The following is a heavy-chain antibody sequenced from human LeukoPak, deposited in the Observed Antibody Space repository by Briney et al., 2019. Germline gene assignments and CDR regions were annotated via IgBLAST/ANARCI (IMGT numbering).Heavy chain of an antibody. CDR3: ASSGYDLGTDY. D-gene: IGHD5-12*01. CDR2: IKQDGSEK. V-gene: IGHV3-7*01. Sequence: PGGSLRLSCAASGFTFSSYALGWVRQAPGKGLEWMANIKQDGSEKYYVDSVKGRFTITRDNAKNSLYLQMNSLRAEDTAVYYCASSGYDLGTDYWGQGTLVTVSS. CDR1: GFTFSSYA. J-gene: IGHJ4*02.